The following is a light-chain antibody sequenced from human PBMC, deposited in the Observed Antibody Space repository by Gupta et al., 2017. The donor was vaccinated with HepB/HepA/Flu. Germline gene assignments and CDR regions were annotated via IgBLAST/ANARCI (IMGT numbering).Light chain of an antibody. J-gene: IGKJ5*01. CDR1: QSVNDY. CDR3: QQYCSSPLT. V-gene: IGKV3-20*01. CDR2: GAS. Sequence: EFVLTQSPDTLSLSPGERATLSCRSSQSVNDYLAWYQQKPGQAPRLLIYGASSRATGLPDRISGSGSATXFTLTIXRLEPEDFAVYHCQQYCSSPLTFGXGTRLEI.